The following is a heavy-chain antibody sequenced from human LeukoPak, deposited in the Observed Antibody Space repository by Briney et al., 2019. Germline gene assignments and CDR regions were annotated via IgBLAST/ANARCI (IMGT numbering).Heavy chain of an antibody. CDR1: GYTFSDYN. CDR3: ASRPYSGSYLGSDY. D-gene: IGHD1-26*01. J-gene: IGHJ4*02. V-gene: IGHV1-2*02. CDR2: INPKSGGT. Sequence: ASVKVSCKASGYTFSDYNMHWVRQAPGHGLEWMGRINPKSGGTNYAQEFQGRVTMTRDTSISTAYMELSRLRSDDTAVYYCASRPYSGSYLGSDYWGQGTLVTVSS.